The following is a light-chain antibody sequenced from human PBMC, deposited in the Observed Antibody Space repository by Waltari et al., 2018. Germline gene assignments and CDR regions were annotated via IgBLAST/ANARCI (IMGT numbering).Light chain of an antibody. CDR2: RNN. CDR3: AAWDDSLSGRV. CDR1: RSNIGSHY. V-gene: IGLV1-47*01. J-gene: IGLJ3*02. Sequence: QSVFTPPPSASGTPGQRVTLSCSGSRSNIGSHYVYWYQQLPGTAPQLLLYRNNQRPSGVPDRFSGSKSGTSASRAISGLRSEDEADYYCAAWDDSLSGRVFGGGTKVTVL.